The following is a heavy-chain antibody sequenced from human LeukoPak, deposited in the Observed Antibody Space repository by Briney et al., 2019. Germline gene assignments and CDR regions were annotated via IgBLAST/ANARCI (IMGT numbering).Heavy chain of an antibody. V-gene: IGHV1-2*02. CDR1: GYTFTGYY. Sequence: ASVKVSCKASGYTFTGYYTHWVRQAPGQGLEWMGWINPNSGGTNYAQKFQGRVTMTRDTSISTAYMELSRLRSDDTAVYYCARVGAAAGQPFDYWGQGTLVTVSS. CDR3: ARVGAAAGQPFDY. D-gene: IGHD6-13*01. J-gene: IGHJ4*02. CDR2: INPNSGGT.